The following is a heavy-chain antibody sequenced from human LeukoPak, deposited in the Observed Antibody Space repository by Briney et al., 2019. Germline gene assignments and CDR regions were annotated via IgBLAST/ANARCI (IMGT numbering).Heavy chain of an antibody. D-gene: IGHD6-19*01. CDR3: VRLSVAGSFDY. J-gene: IGHJ4*02. V-gene: IGHV3-13*05. Sequence: GGSLRLSCAASGFTFSSYDMHWVRQATGKGLEWVSAIGTAGDPYYPGSVKGRFTISRENAKNSLYLQMNSLRAEDTAVYYCVRLSVAGSFDYWGQGTLVTVSS. CDR1: GFTFSSYD. CDR2: IGTAGDP.